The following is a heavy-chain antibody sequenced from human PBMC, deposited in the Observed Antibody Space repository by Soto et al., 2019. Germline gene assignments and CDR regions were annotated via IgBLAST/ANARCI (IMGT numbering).Heavy chain of an antibody. J-gene: IGHJ6*02. D-gene: IGHD3-10*01. V-gene: IGHV3-30*18. Sequence: QVQLVESGGGVVQPGRSLRLSCAASGFTFSSYGMHWVRQAPGKGLEWVAVISYDGSNKYYADSVKGRFTISRDNSKNTLYLQMIIQIDEDTAVYYLTKSGSQYYYYGMDVWGQGTTVTVSS. CDR3: TKSGSQYYYYGMDV. CDR1: GFTFSSYG. CDR2: ISYDGSNK.